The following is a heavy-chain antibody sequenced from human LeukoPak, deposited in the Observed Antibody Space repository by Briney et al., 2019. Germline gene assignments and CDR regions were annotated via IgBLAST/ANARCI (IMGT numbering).Heavy chain of an antibody. CDR3: ARVGVGGPYYYMDV. CDR2: IYHSGST. D-gene: IGHD1-26*01. J-gene: IGHJ6*03. Sequence: PSETLSLTCTVSGGSLSSRRYYWRWIRQAPGKGLEWIGSIYHSGSTHYNPSLKSRVTISVDTSKNQFSLNLSSVTAADTAVYYCARVGVGGPYYYMDVWGKGTTVTVSS. CDR1: GGSLSSRRYY. V-gene: IGHV4-39*01.